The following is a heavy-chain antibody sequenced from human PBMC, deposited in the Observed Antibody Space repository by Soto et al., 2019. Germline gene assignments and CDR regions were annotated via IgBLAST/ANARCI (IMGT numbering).Heavy chain of an antibody. D-gene: IGHD2-2*01. V-gene: IGHV1-18*01. J-gene: IGHJ6*02. Sequence: ASVKVSCKASGGTFSSYAISWVRQAPGQGLEWMGWISAYNGNTNYAQKLQGRVTMTTDTSTSTAYMELRSLRSDDTAVYYCARGYCSSTSCSLPAYYYYGMDVWGQGTTVTVSS. CDR2: ISAYNGNT. CDR3: ARGYCSSTSCSLPAYYYYGMDV. CDR1: GGTFSSYA.